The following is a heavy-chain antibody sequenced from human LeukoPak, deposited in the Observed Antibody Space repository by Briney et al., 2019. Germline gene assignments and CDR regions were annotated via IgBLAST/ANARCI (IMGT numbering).Heavy chain of an antibody. J-gene: IGHJ4*02. V-gene: IGHV3-7*01. Sequence: PGGSLRLSCAASGFTFSSYWMSWVRQAPGKGLEWVANTKQDGSDQYYVDSVKGRFTISRDNAKNSLYLQMNSLRAEDTAVYYCARGGASVDSWGQGTLVTVSS. CDR1: GFTFSSYW. D-gene: IGHD3-10*01. CDR2: TKQDGSDQ. CDR3: ARGGASVDS.